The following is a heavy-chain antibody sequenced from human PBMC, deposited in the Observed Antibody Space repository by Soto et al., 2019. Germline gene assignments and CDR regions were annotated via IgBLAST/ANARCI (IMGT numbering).Heavy chain of an antibody. CDR2: IIPKYGTT. V-gene: IGHV1-69*01. CDR3: ARTRQRRPVFYVDY. CDR1: GGPFNTFG. J-gene: IGHJ4*02. D-gene: IGHD2-2*01. Sequence: QVQLMQSGAEVTKPGSSVKVSCKASGGPFNTFGISWVRQAPGQGLEWMGGIIPKYGTTNDARRFQGRVTITADEATTTASLELSSLRHDATAIYYCARTRQRRPVFYVDYWRQVTPMSVTS.